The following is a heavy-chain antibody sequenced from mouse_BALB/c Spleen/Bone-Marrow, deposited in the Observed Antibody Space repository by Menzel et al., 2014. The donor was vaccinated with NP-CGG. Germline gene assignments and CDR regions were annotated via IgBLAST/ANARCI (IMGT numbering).Heavy chain of an antibody. CDR2: INPYNDVT. CDR1: GYIFTSYV. CDR3: AREGWLLRFDY. Sequence: VQLQQSGPELVKPGTSVKMSCKASGYIFTSYVMDWVKQKPGQGLEWIGYINPYNDVTNYNEKFKGKATLTSDKSSSTAYMEVSSLTSEDSAVYYCAREGWLLRFDYWGQGPS. J-gene: IGHJ2*03. V-gene: IGHV1-14*01. D-gene: IGHD2-3*01.